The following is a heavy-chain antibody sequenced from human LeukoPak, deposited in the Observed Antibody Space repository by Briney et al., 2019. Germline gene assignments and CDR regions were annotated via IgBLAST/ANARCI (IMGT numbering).Heavy chain of an antibody. J-gene: IGHJ6*02. CDR2: INGGNGNT. CDR3: ERELNYYDNSGYYTYYYGMDV. V-gene: IGHV1-3*01. CDR1: GYTFTSYA. Sequence: ASVKVSCKASGYTFTSYAMHWVRQAPGQRLEWMGWINGGNGNTKYSQKFQGRVTITRDTSASTAYMELSSLRSEDTAVYYCERELNYYDNSGYYTYYYGMDVWGQGTTVTVSS. D-gene: IGHD3-22*01.